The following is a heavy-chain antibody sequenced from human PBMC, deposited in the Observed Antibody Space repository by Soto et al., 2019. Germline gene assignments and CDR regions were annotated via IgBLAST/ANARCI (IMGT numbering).Heavy chain of an antibody. Sequence: QVQLEESGPGLVKPLQTLSLTCTVSGGSISSDNYFWSWIRQLPGKGLEWIGYIYYKGSAYYNPSIQSRTTISVDTSRNQFSLMLTSVTAADTAVYYCAREVIVQVVADAFDIWGQGTMVTVSS. V-gene: IGHV4-31*03. CDR2: IYYKGSA. J-gene: IGHJ3*02. CDR3: AREVIVQVVADAFDI. D-gene: IGHD3-3*01. CDR1: GGSISSDNYF.